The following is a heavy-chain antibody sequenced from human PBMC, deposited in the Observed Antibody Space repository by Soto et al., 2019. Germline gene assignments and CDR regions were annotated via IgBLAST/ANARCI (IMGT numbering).Heavy chain of an antibody. V-gene: IGHV1-2*04. CDR1: GYTFTGYY. J-gene: IGHJ4*01. Sequence: GAAVKVSCKASGYTFTGYYMHWVRQAPGQGLEWMGWINPNSGGTNYAQKFQGWVTMTRDTSISTAYMELSRLRSDDTAVYYCARDKNHGGLHAYRSQGTLDIGSS. D-gene: IGHD5-12*01. CDR3: ARDKNHGGLHAY. CDR2: INPNSGGT.